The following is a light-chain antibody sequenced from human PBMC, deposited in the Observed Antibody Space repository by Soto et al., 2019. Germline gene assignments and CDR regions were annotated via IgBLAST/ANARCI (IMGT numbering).Light chain of an antibody. V-gene: IGKV1-27*01. Sequence: DIQMTQSPSSLSASVGDRVTITCRASQGVNTYLAWYQQKPGKVPKLLIYAASTLQSGVPSRFSGSGSGTDFTLTISSLQPEDVATYYCQKYKIAPWTFGPGTKVEIK. CDR3: QKYKIAPWT. CDR1: QGVNTY. J-gene: IGKJ1*01. CDR2: AAS.